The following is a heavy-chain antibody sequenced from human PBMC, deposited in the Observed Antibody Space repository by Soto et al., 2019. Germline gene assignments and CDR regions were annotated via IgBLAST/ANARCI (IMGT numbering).Heavy chain of an antibody. CDR1: GVTFSSYW. CDR3: ARDYYGSGSQSIHYYYYYMDV. V-gene: IGHV3-7*01. CDR2: IKQDGSEK. J-gene: IGHJ6*03. D-gene: IGHD3-10*01. Sequence: GGSLRLCCAASGVTFSSYWMSWVRQAPGKGLEWVANIKQDGSEKYYADSVKGRFTISRDNAKNSLYLQMNSLRAEDTAVYYCARDYYGSGSQSIHYYYYYMDVWGKGTTVTVSS.